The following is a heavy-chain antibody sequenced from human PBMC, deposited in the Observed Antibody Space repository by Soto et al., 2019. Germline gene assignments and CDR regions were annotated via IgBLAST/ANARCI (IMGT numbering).Heavy chain of an antibody. V-gene: IGHV4-34*01. Sequence: SETLSLTCAVYGGSFSGYYWSWIRQPPGKGLEWIGEINHSGSTNYNPSLKSRVTISVDTSKNQFSLKLSSVTAADTAVYYCARGRSTVRSYYYYYGMDVWGQGTTVTGSS. J-gene: IGHJ6*02. D-gene: IGHD4-4*01. CDR1: GGSFSGYY. CDR3: ARGRSTVRSYYYYYGMDV. CDR2: INHSGST.